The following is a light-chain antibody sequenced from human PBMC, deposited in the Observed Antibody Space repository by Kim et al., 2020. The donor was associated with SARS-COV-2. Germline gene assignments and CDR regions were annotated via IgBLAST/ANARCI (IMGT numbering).Light chain of an antibody. J-gene: IGLJ3*02. CDR2: DVS. Sequence: PVQSITTSCTGTSSDVGGYNYVSWYHQRPGKAPKLMIYDVSKRPSGVSNRFSGSKSGNTASLTISGLQAEDEADYYCSSYTSSSRVFGGGTQLTVL. CDR1: SSDVGGYNY. CDR3: SSYTSSSRV. V-gene: IGLV2-14*04.